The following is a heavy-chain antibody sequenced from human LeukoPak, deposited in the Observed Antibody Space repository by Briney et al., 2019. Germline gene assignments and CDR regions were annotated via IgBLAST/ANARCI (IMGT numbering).Heavy chain of an antibody. J-gene: IGHJ6*04. Sequence: GGSLRLSCAASGFTFSSYGMHWVRQAPGKGLEWVSSISSSSSYIYYADSVKGRFTISRDNAKNSLYLQMNSLRAEDTAVYYCARDHWDIVVVPAAMDVWGKGTTVTVSS. V-gene: IGHV3-21*01. CDR2: ISSSSSYI. D-gene: IGHD2-2*01. CDR1: GFTFSSYG. CDR3: ARDHWDIVVVPAAMDV.